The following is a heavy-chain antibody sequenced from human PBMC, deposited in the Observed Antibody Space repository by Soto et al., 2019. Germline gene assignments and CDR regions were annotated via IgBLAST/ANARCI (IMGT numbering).Heavy chain of an antibody. D-gene: IGHD3-10*01. CDR2: FDPGSGST. V-gene: IGHV1-24*01. CDR1: GYSLTELS. Sequence: QVQLVQSGAEVKKPGASVKVSCKVSGYSLTELSMHWVRQAPGKGLEWLGGFDPGSGSTVYAQRFEDRVSMTEDASAGTAFMDLGSLRSDDTAIYYCATRPRPYAPGIYNLTPSLHYWGQGSLLTVSS. J-gene: IGHJ4*02. CDR3: ATRPRPYAPGIYNLTPSLHY.